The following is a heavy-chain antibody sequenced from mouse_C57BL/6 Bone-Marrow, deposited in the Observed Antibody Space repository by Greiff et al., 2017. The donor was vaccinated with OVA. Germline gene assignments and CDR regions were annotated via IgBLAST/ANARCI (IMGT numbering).Heavy chain of an antibody. V-gene: IGHV14-4*01. CDR3: TLYYSNYFY. CDR2: IDPENGDT. CDR1: GFNFKDDY. J-gene: IGHJ2*01. Sequence: VQLQQSGAELVRPGASVKLSCTASGFNFKDDYMHWVKQRPEQGLEWIGWIDPENGDTEYASKFQGKATITADTSSNTAYLQLSSLTSEDTAVYYCTLYYSNYFYWGQGTTLTVSS. D-gene: IGHD2-5*01.